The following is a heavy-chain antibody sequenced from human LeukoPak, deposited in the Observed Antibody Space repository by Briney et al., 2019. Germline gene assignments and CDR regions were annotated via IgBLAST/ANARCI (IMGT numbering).Heavy chain of an antibody. Sequence: PSETLSLTCTVSGGSISSSSYYWGWIRQPPGTGLEWIGSIYYSGSTYYNPSLKSRVTISVDTSKNQFSLKLSSVTAADTAVYYCARQGLDFDYWGQGTLVTVSS. V-gene: IGHV4-39*01. CDR1: GGSISSSSYY. CDR3: ARQGLDFDY. CDR2: IYYSGST. J-gene: IGHJ4*02.